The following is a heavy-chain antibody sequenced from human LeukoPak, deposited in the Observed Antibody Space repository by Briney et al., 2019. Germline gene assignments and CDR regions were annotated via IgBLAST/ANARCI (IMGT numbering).Heavy chain of an antibody. CDR3: ARGHRRDGYNPDAFDI. J-gene: IGHJ3*02. CDR1: GGSISSSDYY. D-gene: IGHD5-24*01. V-gene: IGHV4-39*07. Sequence: SETLSLTCTVSGGSISSSDYYWGWIRQPPGKGLEWIANIYYIGTTYYNPSLKSRVTMSVDTSKNQFSLRLSSVTAADTAVYYCARGHRRDGYNPDAFDIWGQGTMVTVSS. CDR2: IYYIGTT.